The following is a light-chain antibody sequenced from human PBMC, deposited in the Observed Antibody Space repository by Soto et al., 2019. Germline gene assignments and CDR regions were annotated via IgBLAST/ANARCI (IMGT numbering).Light chain of an antibody. CDR3: SSFAGTNSFV. J-gene: IGLJ1*01. CDR2: EHN. CDR1: SGGIASNY. Sequence: NFMLTQPHSVSESPGETVTISCTRTSGGIASNYVQWYQQRPGSAPTIVIYEHNQRPSGVPDRFSGSTDGSSNSASLTISGLQTEDEADYYCSSFAGTNSFVFGTGTKVTVL. V-gene: IGLV6-57*04.